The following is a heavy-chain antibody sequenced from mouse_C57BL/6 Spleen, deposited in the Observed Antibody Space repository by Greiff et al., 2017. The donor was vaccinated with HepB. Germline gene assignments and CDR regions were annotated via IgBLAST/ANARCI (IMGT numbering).Heavy chain of an antibody. V-gene: IGHV6-3*01. CDR1: GFTFSNYW. Sequence: EVKVEESGGGLVQPGGSMKLSCVASGFTFSNYWMNWVRQSPEKGLEWVAQIRLKSDNYATHYAESVKGRFTISRDDSKSSVYLQMNNLRAEDTGTYYCTGILGFAYWGQGTLVTVSA. CDR2: IRLKSDNYAT. J-gene: IGHJ3*01. CDR3: TGILGFAY.